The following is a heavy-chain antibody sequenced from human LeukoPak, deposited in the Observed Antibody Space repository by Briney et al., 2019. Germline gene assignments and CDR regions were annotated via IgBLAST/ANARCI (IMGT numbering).Heavy chain of an antibody. CDR2: IYTSGST. V-gene: IGHV4-4*07. Sequence: SETLSRTCTVSGGSISSYYWSWIRQPAGKGLEWIGRIYTSGSTNYNPSLKSRVTMSVDTSKNQFSLKLSSVTAADTAVYYCARPYYYGSGSYLDYWGQGTLVTVSS. J-gene: IGHJ4*02. CDR3: ARPYYYGSGSYLDY. CDR1: GGSISSYY. D-gene: IGHD3-10*01.